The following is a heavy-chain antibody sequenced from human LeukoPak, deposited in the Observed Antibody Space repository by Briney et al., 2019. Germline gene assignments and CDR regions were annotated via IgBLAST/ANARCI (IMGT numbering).Heavy chain of an antibody. V-gene: IGHV3-23*01. Sequence: GGSLRLSCAASGFTFSDAWVSWVRQAPGKGLEWVSGISGSGGGTYYADSVKGRFSISRDNSKNTLYLQMNSLRAEDTALYYCAKGSGRYSYYGMDVWGQGTTVTVPS. CDR2: ISGSGGGT. CDR3: AKGSGRYSYYGMDV. J-gene: IGHJ6*02. CDR1: GFTFSDAW. D-gene: IGHD6-19*01.